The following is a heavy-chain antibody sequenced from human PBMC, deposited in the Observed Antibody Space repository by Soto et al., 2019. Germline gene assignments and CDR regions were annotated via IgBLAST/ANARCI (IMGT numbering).Heavy chain of an antibody. D-gene: IGHD2-15*01. CDR1: GGTFSSYA. V-gene: IGHV1-69*13. Sequence: SVKVSCKASGGTFSSYAISWVRQAPGQGLEWMGGIIPIFGTANYAQKFQGRVTITADESTSTAYMELSSLRSEDTAVYYCARGYCSGGSCYLSGAFDIWGQGTMVTISS. CDR2: IIPIFGTA. CDR3: ARGYCSGGSCYLSGAFDI. J-gene: IGHJ3*02.